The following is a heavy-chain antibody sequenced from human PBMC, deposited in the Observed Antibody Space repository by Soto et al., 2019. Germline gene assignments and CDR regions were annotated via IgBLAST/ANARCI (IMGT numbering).Heavy chain of an antibody. Sequence: QVQLVESGGGLVKPGGSLRPSCAASGFTFSDYYMNWIRQAPGKGLEWVSHISSTGGTIYYADSVKCRFTISRDNAKNSLYLEMNSLRAEDTAVYYCARDPFWSGWPGMDVLGQWTTVTVSS. D-gene: IGHD3-3*01. J-gene: IGHJ6*02. V-gene: IGHV3-11*01. CDR3: ARDPFWSGWPGMDV. CDR2: ISSTGGTI. CDR1: GFTFSDYY.